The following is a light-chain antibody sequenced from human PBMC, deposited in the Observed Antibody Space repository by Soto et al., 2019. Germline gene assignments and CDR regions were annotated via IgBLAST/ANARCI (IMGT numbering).Light chain of an antibody. Sequence: EVVLTQSPGTLSLSPGERATLSCRASQTVSSNHLAWYQQKPGQAPRLLIYGASYRATDVPDRFSGSGSGTDFTLTISRLEPEDFAVSYCQHFGYSTPKYTFGPGTKLDIK. V-gene: IGKV3-20*01. CDR1: QTVSSNH. J-gene: IGKJ2*01. CDR3: QHFGYSTPKYT. CDR2: GAS.